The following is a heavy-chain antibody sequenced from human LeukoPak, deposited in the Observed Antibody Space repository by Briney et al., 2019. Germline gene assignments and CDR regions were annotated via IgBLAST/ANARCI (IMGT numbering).Heavy chain of an antibody. CDR2: ISTYYDNT. D-gene: IGHD3-22*01. CDR1: GYSFTSFG. Sequence: ASVKVSCKASGYSFTSFGISWVRQAPGQGLEWMGWISTYYDNTNYAQKVRGRVTMTKDTSTNTAYLELRSLRSDDTAVYYCARDLRYYYDNSGYYFDYWGQGTLVTVSS. V-gene: IGHV1-18*01. J-gene: IGHJ4*02. CDR3: ARDLRYYYDNSGYYFDY.